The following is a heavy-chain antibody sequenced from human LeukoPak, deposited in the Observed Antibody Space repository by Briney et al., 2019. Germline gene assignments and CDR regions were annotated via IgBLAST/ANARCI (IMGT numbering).Heavy chain of an antibody. V-gene: IGHV4-39*01. D-gene: IGHD3-3*01. CDR3: ACNAIFGDY. CDR1: GGSISSSSYY. Sequence: SETLSLTCTVSGGSISSSSYYWGWIRQPPGKGLEWIGSIYYSGSTYYNPSLKSRVTISVDTSKNQFSLKLSSVTAADTAVYYCACNAIFGDYWGQGTLVTVSS. J-gene: IGHJ4*02. CDR2: IYYSGST.